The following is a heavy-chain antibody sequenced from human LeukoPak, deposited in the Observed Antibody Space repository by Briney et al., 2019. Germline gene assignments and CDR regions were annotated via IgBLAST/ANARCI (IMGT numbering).Heavy chain of an antibody. V-gene: IGHV3-21*01. J-gene: IGHJ4*01. CDR1: GFTFTSVS. CDR3: ARDPNTEGMFDN. D-gene: IGHD4/OR15-4a*01. CDR2: IGHVAGDI. Sequence: GGSLRLSCLTSGFTFTSVSISWVRQAPGKGLEWVAFIGHVAGDIFYSDSVKGRFTISRDDAKGSVYLQMNSLRVDDTAVYFCARDPNTEGMFDNWGHETLVTVS.